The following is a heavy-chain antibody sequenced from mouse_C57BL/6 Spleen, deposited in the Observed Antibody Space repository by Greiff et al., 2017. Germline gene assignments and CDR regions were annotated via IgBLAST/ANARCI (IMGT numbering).Heavy chain of an antibody. J-gene: IGHJ3*01. CDR2: IDPETGGT. Sequence: VQLQQSGAELVRPGASVTLSCKASGYTFTDYEMHWVKQTPVHGLEWIGAIDPETGGTAYNQKFKGKAILTADKSSSTAYMELRSLTSEDSAVYYCTREEGYGSSFAYWGQGTLVTVSA. CDR3: TREEGYGSSFAY. CDR1: GYTFTDYE. V-gene: IGHV1-15*01. D-gene: IGHD1-1*01.